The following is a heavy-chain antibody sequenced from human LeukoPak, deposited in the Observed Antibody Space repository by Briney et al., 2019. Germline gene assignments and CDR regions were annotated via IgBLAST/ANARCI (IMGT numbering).Heavy chain of an antibody. Sequence: GGSLRLSCAASGFTFSSYGMHWVRQAPGKGLEWVAVIWYDGSNKYYADSVKGRFTISRDNSKKTLYLQMNSLRAEDTAVYYCAKGQLAGQWLVEAGFDYWGQGTLVPVSS. CDR3: AKGQLAGQWLVEAGFDY. CDR1: GFTFSSYG. CDR2: IWYDGSNK. D-gene: IGHD6-19*01. V-gene: IGHV3-33*06. J-gene: IGHJ4*02.